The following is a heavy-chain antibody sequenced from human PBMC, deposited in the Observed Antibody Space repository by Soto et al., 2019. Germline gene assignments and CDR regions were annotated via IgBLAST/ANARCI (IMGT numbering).Heavy chain of an antibody. J-gene: IGHJ4*02. CDR1: GYSFTSYW. V-gene: IGHV5-51*01. CDR2: IYPGDTDT. CDR3: ARLMDTIKRGYFDY. Sequence: EVQLVQSGYEVKKPGESLKISCKGSGYSFTSYWIGWVRQMPGNGLEWMGIIYPGDTDTRYSPSFQVQVTISADKSISAAYLQWSSPKTADTAMYYCARLMDTIKRGYFDYWGQGTLVTVSS. D-gene: IGHD5-18*01.